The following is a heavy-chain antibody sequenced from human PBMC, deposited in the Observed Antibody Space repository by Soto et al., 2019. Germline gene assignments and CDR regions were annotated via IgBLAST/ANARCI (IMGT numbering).Heavy chain of an antibody. Sequence: SGPTLVNPTQTLTLTCTFSGFSLSTTGEGVGWNRQPPGKALEWLAVIYWNDDKSYSPSLKSRLTISKDTSKKQVVLTMMNMAPVDTGTYYCAQVDDVAALFAYLGQGTLVTVSS. D-gene: IGHD6-6*01. V-gene: IGHV2-5*01. CDR1: GFSLSTTGEG. CDR2: IYWNDDK. J-gene: IGHJ4*02. CDR3: AQVDDVAALFAY.